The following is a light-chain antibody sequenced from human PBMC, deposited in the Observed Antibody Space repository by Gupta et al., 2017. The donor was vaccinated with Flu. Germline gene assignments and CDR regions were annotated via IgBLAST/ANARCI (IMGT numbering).Light chain of an antibody. CDR3: QQYRSYPWT. CDR1: QSSDSW. V-gene: IGKV1-5*03. CDR2: KAS. Sequence: GDRVTITCRASQSSDSWLAWYQQKPGKAPKLLIYKASNLESGVPSRFSGSGSGTEFTLTISSLQPDDFATYYRQQYRSYPWTFGQGTTVEIQ. J-gene: IGKJ1*01.